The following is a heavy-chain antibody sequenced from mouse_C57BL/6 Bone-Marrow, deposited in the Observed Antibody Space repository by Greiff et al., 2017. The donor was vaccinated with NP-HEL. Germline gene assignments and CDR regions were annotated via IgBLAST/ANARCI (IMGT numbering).Heavy chain of an antibody. J-gene: IGHJ3*01. CDR3: TGHHYYGSSPWCAY. Sequence: EVQLVESGGGLVQPGGSMKLSCVASGFTFSNYWMNWVRQSPEKGLEWVAQIRLKSDNYATHYAESVKGRFTISRDDSKSSVYLQMNNLRAEDTVIYYCTGHHYYGSSPWCAYWGQGTLVTVSA. CDR1: GFTFSNYW. V-gene: IGHV6-3*01. CDR2: IRLKSDNYAT. D-gene: IGHD1-1*01.